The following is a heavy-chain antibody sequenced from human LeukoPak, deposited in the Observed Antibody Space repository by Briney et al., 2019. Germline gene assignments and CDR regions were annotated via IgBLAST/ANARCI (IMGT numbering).Heavy chain of an antibody. Sequence: GGSLRLSCAASGFTFSSYGMHWVRQAPGKGLEWVAFIRYDGSNKYYADSVKGRFTISRDNSKNTLYLQMNSLRAEDTAVYYCAKDHLASYYYYMDVWGKGTTVTVSS. J-gene: IGHJ6*03. V-gene: IGHV3-30*02. D-gene: IGHD1-26*01. CDR2: IRYDGSNK. CDR1: GFTFSSYG. CDR3: AKDHLASYYYYMDV.